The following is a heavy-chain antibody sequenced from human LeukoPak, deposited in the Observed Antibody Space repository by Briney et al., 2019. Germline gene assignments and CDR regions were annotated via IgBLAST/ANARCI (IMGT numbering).Heavy chain of an antibody. CDR2: INSDGSST. V-gene: IGHV3-74*01. CDR1: GFTFSSYR. CDR3: ARALYGDPHFDY. J-gene: IGHJ4*02. D-gene: IGHD4-17*01. Sequence: SGGSLRLSCAASGFTFSSYRMHWVRQAPGKGLVWVSRINSDGSSTSYADSVKGRFTISRDNAKNTLYLQMNSLRAEDTAVYYCARALYGDPHFDYWSQGTLVTVSS.